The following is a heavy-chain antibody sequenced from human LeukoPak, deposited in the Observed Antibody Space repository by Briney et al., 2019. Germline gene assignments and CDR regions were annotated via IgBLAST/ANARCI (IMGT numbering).Heavy chain of an antibody. J-gene: IGHJ6*03. CDR3: AKDGDTMSGTYYYDMDV. D-gene: IGHD1-26*01. CDR2: ISAYNGNT. CDR1: GYTFTSYG. Sequence: ASVKVSCKASGYTFTSYGISWVRQAPGQGLEWMGWISAYNGNTNYAQKLQGRVTMTTDTSTSTAYMELRSLRSDDTAVYYCAKDGDTMSGTYYYDMDVWGKGTTVTIS. V-gene: IGHV1-18*01.